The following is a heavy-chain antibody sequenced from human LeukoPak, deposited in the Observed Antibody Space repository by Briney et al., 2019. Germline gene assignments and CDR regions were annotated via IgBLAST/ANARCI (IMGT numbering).Heavy chain of an antibody. J-gene: IGHJ5*02. CDR3: ARPLGTGAFGELS. Sequence: GGSLRLSCAASGFTFSDYYMSWIRQAPGKGLAWVSYISSSSSYTNYADSVKGRFTISRDNAKNSLYLQMNSLRAEDTAVYYCARPLGTGAFGELSWGQGTLVTVSS. CDR2: ISSSSSYT. CDR1: GFTFSDYY. D-gene: IGHD3-10*01. V-gene: IGHV3-11*06.